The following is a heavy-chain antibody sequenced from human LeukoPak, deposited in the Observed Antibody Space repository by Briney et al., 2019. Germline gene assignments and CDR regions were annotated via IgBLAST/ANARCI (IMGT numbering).Heavy chain of an antibody. CDR1: GFSWSSYW. CDR2: IKSKTDGGTT. Sequence: PGGSLRLSCAASGFSWSSYWINWVRQAPGKGLEWVGRIKSKTDGGTTDYAAPVKGRFSISRDDSKNTLYLQMNSLKTEDTAVYYCTNGDPFDYWGQGTLVTVSS. D-gene: IGHD4-17*01. J-gene: IGHJ4*02. CDR3: TNGDPFDY. V-gene: IGHV3-15*01.